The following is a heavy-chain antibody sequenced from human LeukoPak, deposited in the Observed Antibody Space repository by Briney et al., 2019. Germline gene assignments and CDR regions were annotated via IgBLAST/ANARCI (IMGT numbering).Heavy chain of an antibody. V-gene: IGHV3-23*01. Sequence: GGSLRLSCAASGFTFSSYAMSWFRQAPGKGLDGVSAISGSGGSTYYADSVKGRFTISRDNSKNTLYLQMNSLRAEDTAVYYCARDLGSSWPGVAFDIWGQGTMVTVSS. D-gene: IGHD6-13*01. CDR3: ARDLGSSWPGVAFDI. CDR2: ISGSGGST. J-gene: IGHJ3*02. CDR1: GFTFSSYA.